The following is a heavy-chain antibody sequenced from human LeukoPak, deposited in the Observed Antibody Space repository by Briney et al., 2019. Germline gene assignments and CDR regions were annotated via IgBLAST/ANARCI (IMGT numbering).Heavy chain of an antibody. D-gene: IGHD3-10*01. CDR2: ISGVASDI. J-gene: IGHJ5*02. CDR1: GFTFSDYY. CDR3: AKGARLLWFGELFWFDP. Sequence: GGSLRLSCAASGFTFSDYYMAWIRQAPGKGLEWVSYISGVASDIYYGDSVKGRFTISRDNAKNSLYLQMNSLRAEDTALYYCAKGARLLWFGELFWFDPWGQGTLVTVSS. V-gene: IGHV3-11*01.